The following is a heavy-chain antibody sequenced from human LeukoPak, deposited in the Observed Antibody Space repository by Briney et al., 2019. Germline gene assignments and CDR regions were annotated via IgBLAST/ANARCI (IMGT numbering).Heavy chain of an antibody. V-gene: IGHV3-64*01. J-gene: IGHJ4*02. CDR1: GFTLSSYA. CDR3: ARGGPFQWELLVY. Sequence: GGSLRLSRAASGFTLSSYAMHWVRQAPGKGLEYVSVISSNGGSTYYANSVKGRFPISRDNSKNTLYLQMGSLRAEDLAVYYCARGGPFQWELLVYWGQGTLVTVSS. D-gene: IGHD1-26*01. CDR2: ISSNGGST.